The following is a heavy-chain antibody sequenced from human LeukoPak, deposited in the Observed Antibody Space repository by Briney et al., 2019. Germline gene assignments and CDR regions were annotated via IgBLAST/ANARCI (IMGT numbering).Heavy chain of an antibody. CDR2: SYYSGAT. CDR1: GVSLSRAAYY. CDR3: AVATGQVVPAAFHF. J-gene: IGHJ4*02. V-gene: IGHV4-31*03. Sequence: SENLSLTCTVSGVSLSRAAYYWTWIRQLPGKGLEWIRYSYYSGATYSNPSLRSRLTISIDETKNQFSLNLKSVTAADSAIYFCAVATGQVVPAAFHFWGQGTLVIVSS. D-gene: IGHD2-2*01.